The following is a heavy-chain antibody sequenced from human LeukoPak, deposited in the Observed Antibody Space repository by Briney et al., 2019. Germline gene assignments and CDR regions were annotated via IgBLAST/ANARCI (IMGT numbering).Heavy chain of an antibody. CDR1: GLTFSSYG. Sequence: GGSLRLSCVASGLTFSSYGMTWVRQAPGKGLEWVSTISGDEENTHYADSVKGRFTISRDNFKNMLYLQMNSLRAEDTAVYYCARGVVTGVDAFDIWGQGTMVTVSS. V-gene: IGHV3-23*01. CDR3: ARGVVTGVDAFDI. J-gene: IGHJ3*02. CDR2: ISGDEENT. D-gene: IGHD4-23*01.